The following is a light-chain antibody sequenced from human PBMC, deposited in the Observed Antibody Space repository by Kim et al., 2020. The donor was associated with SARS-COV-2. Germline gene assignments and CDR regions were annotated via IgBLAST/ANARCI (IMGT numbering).Light chain of an antibody. V-gene: IGKV1-27*01. CDR3: QKYDTAPWT. Sequence: ASGGDGVTITCRASQGISNYLAWYQQKPGEAPKLLIYAASTLQFGVSTRFSGSGSGTEFTLTISDLQPEDVATYYCQKYDTAPWTFGHGTKVDIK. J-gene: IGKJ1*01. CDR1: QGISNY. CDR2: AAS.